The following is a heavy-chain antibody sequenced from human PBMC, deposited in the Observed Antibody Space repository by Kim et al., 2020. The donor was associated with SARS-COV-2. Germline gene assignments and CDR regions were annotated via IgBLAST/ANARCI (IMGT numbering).Heavy chain of an antibody. D-gene: IGHD2-8*01. CDR2: IYPGDSDT. Sequence: GESLQISCQGSGYSFSNYWMGWVRQMPGKGLEWMGIIYPGDSDTRYSPSFQGQVTVSADQSLSTAYLQWSSLKASDTAMYYCVRKGVGPTNGFDYWGQGTLVTVSS. CDR1: GYSFSNYW. CDR3: VRKGVGPTNGFDY. J-gene: IGHJ4*02. V-gene: IGHV5-51*01.